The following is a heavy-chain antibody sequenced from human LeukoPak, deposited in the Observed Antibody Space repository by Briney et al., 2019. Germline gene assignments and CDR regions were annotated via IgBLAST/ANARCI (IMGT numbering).Heavy chain of an antibody. J-gene: IGHJ3*02. Sequence: GGSLRLSCAASGFTFSSYVMSWVRQAPGKGLEWVSTISGSGGSTYYADSVKGRFTISRDNSKNTLYLQMNSLRAEDTAVYYCAKDFSARLVCAFDIWGQGTMVTVSS. D-gene: IGHD6-6*01. V-gene: IGHV3-23*01. CDR2: ISGSGGST. CDR1: GFTFSSYV. CDR3: AKDFSARLVCAFDI.